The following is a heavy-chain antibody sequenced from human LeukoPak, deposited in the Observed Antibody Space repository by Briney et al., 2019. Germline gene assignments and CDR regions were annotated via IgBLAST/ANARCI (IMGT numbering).Heavy chain of an antibody. Sequence: ASVKVSCKATGYTFTSYDINWVRQGTGQGLEWMGIINPSGGSTSYAQKFQGRVTMTRDMSTSTVYMELSSLRSEDTAVYYCARDHYDILTGSYYYYMDVWGKGTTVTVSS. CDR1: GYTFTSYD. CDR3: ARDHYDILTGSYYYYMDV. D-gene: IGHD3-9*01. CDR2: INPSGGST. J-gene: IGHJ6*03. V-gene: IGHV1-46*01.